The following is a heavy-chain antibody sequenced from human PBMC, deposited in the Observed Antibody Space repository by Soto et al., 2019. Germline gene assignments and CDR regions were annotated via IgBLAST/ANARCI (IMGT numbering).Heavy chain of an antibody. V-gene: IGHV1-69*13. CDR2: IIPIFGTA. Sequence: SVKVSCKASGGTFSSYASSWVRQAPGQGLEWMGGIIPIFGTANYAQKFQGRVTITADESTSTAYMELSSLRSEDTAVYYCARDLSGDGYNDGYWGQRTLVAVCS. CDR1: GGTFSSYA. CDR3: ARDLSGDGYNDGY. D-gene: IGHD5-12*01. J-gene: IGHJ1*01.